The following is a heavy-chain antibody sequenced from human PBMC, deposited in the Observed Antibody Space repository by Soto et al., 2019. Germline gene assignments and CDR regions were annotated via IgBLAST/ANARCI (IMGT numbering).Heavy chain of an antibody. Sequence: EVQLVESGGGLVQPGGSLRLSCAASGFTLSDHYMDWVRQAPGKGLEWVGRTRNKANSYTTEYAASVKGRFTISRDDSENSLYLQMNSLKTDDTAVYYCARSRGLRYSTALGYYYGMDVWGQGTTVTVSS. CDR1: GFTLSDHY. CDR3: ARSRGLRYSTALGYYYGMDV. V-gene: IGHV3-72*01. CDR2: TRNKANSYTT. J-gene: IGHJ6*02. D-gene: IGHD4-17*01.